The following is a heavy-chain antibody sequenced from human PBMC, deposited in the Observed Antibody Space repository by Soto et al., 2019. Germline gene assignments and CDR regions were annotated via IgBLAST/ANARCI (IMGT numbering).Heavy chain of an antibody. Sequence: PAGSLRLSCAASGFTFSSYAMIWVRQAPGKGLEWVSAISSSGISTYYADSVKGQFTISRDNSKNTLYLQVNSLRAEDTAVYYCAKDSVVLVRGLTIYGMDVWGQGTTVTVSS. D-gene: IGHD3-10*01. CDR3: AKDSVVLVRGLTIYGMDV. CDR1: GFTFSSYA. J-gene: IGHJ6*02. CDR2: ISSSGIST. V-gene: IGHV3-23*01.